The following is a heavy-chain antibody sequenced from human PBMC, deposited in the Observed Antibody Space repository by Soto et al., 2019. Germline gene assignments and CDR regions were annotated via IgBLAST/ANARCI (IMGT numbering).Heavy chain of an antibody. J-gene: IGHJ4*02. V-gene: IGHV1-24*01. D-gene: IGHD1-1*01. Sequence: AASVKVSCKVSGYTLTELSMHWVRQAPGKGLEWMGGFDPEDGETIYAQKFQGRVTMTEDTSTDTAYMELSSLRSEDTAVYYCATPPTLPTTALGGYWGQGTLVTVSS. CDR2: FDPEDGET. CDR1: GYTLTELS. CDR3: ATPPTLPTTALGGY.